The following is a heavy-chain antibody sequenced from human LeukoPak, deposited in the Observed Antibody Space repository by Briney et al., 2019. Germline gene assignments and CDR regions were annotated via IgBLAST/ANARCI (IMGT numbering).Heavy chain of an antibody. CDR1: GFTFSSYA. D-gene: IGHD3-3*01. Sequence: GGSLRLSCAASGFTFSSYAMSWVRQAPGKGLEWVSAISGSGGSTYYADSVKGRFTISRDNSKNTLHLQMNSLRAEDTAVYYCAKDRPPTYYDFWSGSYYFDYWGQGTLVTVSS. V-gene: IGHV3-23*01. CDR3: AKDRPPTYYDFWSGSYYFDY. CDR2: ISGSGGST. J-gene: IGHJ4*02.